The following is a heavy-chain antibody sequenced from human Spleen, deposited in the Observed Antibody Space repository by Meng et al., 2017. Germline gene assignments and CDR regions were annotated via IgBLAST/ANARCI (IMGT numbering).Heavy chain of an antibody. CDR2: INWNGGII. V-gene: IGHV3-20*04. CDR1: GFAFDEYG. CDR3: ARVFRRFGEFDL. J-gene: IGHJ5*02. Sequence: VQMGVWGGGVVRPGGSLRLSCVAAGFAFDEYGVSWVRQAPGKGLEWVSGINWNGGIIGYADSVKGRFTISRDNAKNSLYLQMSSLRADDTALYYCARVFRRFGEFDLWGQGTLVTVSS. D-gene: IGHD3-10*01.